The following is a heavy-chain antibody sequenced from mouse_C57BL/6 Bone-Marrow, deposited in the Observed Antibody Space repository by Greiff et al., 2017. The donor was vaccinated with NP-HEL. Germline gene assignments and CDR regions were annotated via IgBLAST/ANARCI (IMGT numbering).Heavy chain of an antibody. V-gene: IGHV1-66*01. CDR2: IYPGSGNT. Sequence: QVQLKQSGPELVKPGASVKISCKASGYSFTSYYIHWVKQRPGQGLEWIGWIYPGSGNTKYNEKFKGKATLTADTSSSTAYMQLSSLTSEDSAVYYCARDPRDGYAMDYWGQGTSVTVSS. J-gene: IGHJ4*01. CDR1: GYSFTSYY. CDR3: ARDPRDGYAMDY.